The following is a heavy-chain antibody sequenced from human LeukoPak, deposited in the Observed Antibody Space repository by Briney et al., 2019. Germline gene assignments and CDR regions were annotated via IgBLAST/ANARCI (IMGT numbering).Heavy chain of an antibody. CDR1: GFTFSSYA. V-gene: IGHV3-30-3*01. CDR2: ISYDGSNK. Sequence: QPGRSLRLSCAASGFTFSSYAMHWVRQAPGKGLEWVAVISYDGSNKYYADSVKGRFTISRDNSKNTLYLQMNSLRAEDTAVYYCARDSCSSTSCNEIYWGQGTLVTVSS. J-gene: IGHJ4*02. D-gene: IGHD2-2*01. CDR3: ARDSCSSTSCNEIY.